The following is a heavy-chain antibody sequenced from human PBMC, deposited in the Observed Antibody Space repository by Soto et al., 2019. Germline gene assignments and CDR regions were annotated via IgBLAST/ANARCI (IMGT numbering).Heavy chain of an antibody. CDR3: AKYVRDYDDDTFDI. V-gene: IGHV3-30*18. CDR2: ISYDGSKK. CDR1: GFTFSNYG. Sequence: GGSLRLSCAASGFTFSNYGIHWVRQAPGKGLKWVAVISYDGSKKYYAYSVKSRFTISRDNSKNTLFLKMSRLRAEYTAVYYCAKYVRDYDDDTFDIWGQGTMVT. D-gene: IGHD3-22*01. J-gene: IGHJ3*02.